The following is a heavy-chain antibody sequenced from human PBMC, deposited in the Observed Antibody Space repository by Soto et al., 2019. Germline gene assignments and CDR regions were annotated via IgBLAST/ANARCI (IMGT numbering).Heavy chain of an antibody. CDR1: GYTFTSYY. CDR3: ARAPLTTVTTSSSYYYYMDV. D-gene: IGHD4-17*01. Sequence: QVQLVQSGAEVKKPGASVKGSCKASGYTFTSYYMHWVRQAPGQGLEWMGIINPSGGSTSYAQKFQGRVTMTRDTSTSTVYMELSSLGSEDTAVYYCARAPLTTVTTSSSYYYYMDVWGKGTTVTVSS. J-gene: IGHJ6*03. CDR2: INPSGGST. V-gene: IGHV1-46*03.